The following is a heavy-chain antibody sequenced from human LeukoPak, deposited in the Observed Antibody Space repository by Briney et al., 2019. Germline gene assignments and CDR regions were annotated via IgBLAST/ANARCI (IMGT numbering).Heavy chain of an antibody. V-gene: IGHV4-38-2*02. J-gene: IGHJ4*02. CDR2: IYHSGST. D-gene: IGHD3-16*02. Sequence: KPSETLSLTCTVSGYSISSGYYWGWIRQPPGKGLEWIGSIYHSGSTYYNPSLKSRVTISVDTSKNQFSLKLNSVTAADTAVYYCARADVRPGYVWGSYRPIDYWGQGTLVTVSS. CDR1: GYSISSGYY. CDR3: ARADVRPGYVWGSYRPIDY.